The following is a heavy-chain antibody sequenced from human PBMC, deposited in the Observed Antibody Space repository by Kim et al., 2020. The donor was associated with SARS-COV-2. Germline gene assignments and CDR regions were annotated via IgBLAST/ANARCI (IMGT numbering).Heavy chain of an antibody. CDR2: IYYSGST. CDR1: GGSISSYY. D-gene: IGHD3-9*01. J-gene: IGHJ6*02. CDR3: ARDGASGYFDWLSRDYYYGMDV. Sequence: SETLSLTCTVSGGSISSYYWSWIRQPPGKGLEWIGYIYYSGSTNYNPSLKSRVTISVDTSKKQFSLKLSSVTAADTAVYYCARDGASGYFDWLSRDYYYGMDVWGQGTTVTVSS. V-gene: IGHV4-59*13.